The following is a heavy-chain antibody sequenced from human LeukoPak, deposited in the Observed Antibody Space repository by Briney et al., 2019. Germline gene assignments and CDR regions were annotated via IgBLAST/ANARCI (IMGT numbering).Heavy chain of an antibody. CDR1: RFTFSGYA. CDR3: AKGSGTSRPYYFDY. V-gene: IGHV3-23*01. J-gene: IGHJ4*02. D-gene: IGHD1-26*01. CDR2: INDNGGST. Sequence: GGSLRLSCAASRFTFSGYAMSWVRQAPGKGLEWVSAINDNGGSTWYADSVKGRFTISRDNSKNTLYLQMNSLRVEDAAVYYCAKGSGTSRPYYFDYWGQGTLVTVSS.